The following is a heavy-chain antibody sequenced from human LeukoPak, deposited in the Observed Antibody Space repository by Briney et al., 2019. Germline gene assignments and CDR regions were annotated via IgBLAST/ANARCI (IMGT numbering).Heavy chain of an antibody. CDR2: ISWNSGSI. CDR3: TRERYDFWSGHGGYYYMDV. V-gene: IGHV3-9*01. J-gene: IGHJ6*03. CDR1: GFTFDDYA. D-gene: IGHD3-3*01. Sequence: GGSLRLSCAASGFTFDDYAMHWVRQAPGKGLEWVSGISWNSGSIGYADSVKGRFTISRDNAKNSLYLQMNSLRAEDTAVYYCTRERYDFWSGHGGYYYMDVWGKGTTVTVSS.